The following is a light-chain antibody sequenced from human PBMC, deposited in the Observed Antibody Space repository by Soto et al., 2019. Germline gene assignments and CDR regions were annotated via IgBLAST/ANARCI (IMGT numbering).Light chain of an antibody. CDR2: DAS. CDR1: QGISSA. CDR3: QQFNSYPLT. J-gene: IGKJ4*01. Sequence: AIQLPQSPSSLSASVGDRVTITCRASQGISSALAWYQHKPGKAPNRLIYDASSLQSGVPSRFTGSGSGTDFTLIISSLQPEDFATYYCQQFNSYPLTFGGGTKVEIK. V-gene: IGKV1-13*02.